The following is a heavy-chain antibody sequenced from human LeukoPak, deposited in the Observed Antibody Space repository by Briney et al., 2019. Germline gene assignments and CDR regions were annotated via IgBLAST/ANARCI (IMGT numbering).Heavy chain of an antibody. CDR3: ARVGVLGATRYYFDY. Sequence: ASVKVSCKASGYAFTRHYMHWVRQAPGQGLEWMGLINPSGGSTSYAQKFQGRVIMTRDMSTSTVYMELSSLRSEDTAVYYCARVGVLGATRYYFDYWGQGTLVTVSS. J-gene: IGHJ4*02. CDR1: GYAFTRHY. D-gene: IGHD1-26*01. CDR2: INPSGGST. V-gene: IGHV1-46*01.